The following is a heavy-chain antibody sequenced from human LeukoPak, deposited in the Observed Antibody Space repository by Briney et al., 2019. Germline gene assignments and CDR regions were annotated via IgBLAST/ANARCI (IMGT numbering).Heavy chain of an antibody. Sequence: PSETLSLTRTVSGGSFRSRNYLWSWIRQTPGEGLEWIGYISYSGSAYYNPSLKSRVTISIDTSNSQFSLRLRSVTAADTAVYYCAREVNIQADSDAFDIWGPRTTVTVSS. D-gene: IGHD1/OR15-1a*01. CDR3: AREVNIQADSDAFDI. V-gene: IGHV4-30-4*08. CDR1: GGSFRSRNYL. J-gene: IGHJ3*02. CDR2: ISYSGSA.